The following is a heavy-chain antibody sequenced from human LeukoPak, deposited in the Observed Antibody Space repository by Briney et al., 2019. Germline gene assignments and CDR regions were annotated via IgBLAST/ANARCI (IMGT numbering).Heavy chain of an antibody. Sequence: SETLSLTCTVSGGSISSYYWSWIRQPPGKGLEWIGYIYYSGGTNYNPSLKSRVTISVDTSKNQFSLKLSSVTAADTAVYYCARSDCSSTSCYGFFDYWGQGTLVTVSS. D-gene: IGHD2-2*01. V-gene: IGHV4-59*01. CDR1: GGSISSYY. CDR2: IYYSGGT. J-gene: IGHJ4*02. CDR3: ARSDCSSTSCYGFFDY.